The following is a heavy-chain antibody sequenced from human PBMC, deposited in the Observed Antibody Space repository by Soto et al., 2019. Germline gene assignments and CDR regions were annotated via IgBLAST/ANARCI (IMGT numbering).Heavy chain of an antibody. Sequence: SVKVSCKASGFTFTSSAVQWVRQARGQRLEWIGWIVVGSGNTNYAQKFQERVTITRDMSTSTAYMELSSLRSEDTAVYYCAADRSIVVVPAAPGDAFDIWGQGTMVTVSS. CDR3: AADRSIVVVPAAPGDAFDI. J-gene: IGHJ3*02. CDR2: IVVGSGNT. D-gene: IGHD2-2*01. CDR1: GFTFTSSA. V-gene: IGHV1-58*01.